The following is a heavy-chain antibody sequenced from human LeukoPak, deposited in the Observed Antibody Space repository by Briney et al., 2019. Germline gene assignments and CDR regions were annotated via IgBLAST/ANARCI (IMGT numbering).Heavy chain of an antibody. CDR2: IYYSGST. CDR1: GGSISSVY. Sequence: SETLSLTCTVSGGSISSVYWSWIRQPPGKGLEWIGNIYYSGSTDYNPSLKSRVTISVDTSKNQISLRLSSVTAGDTAVYYRARYHYASGSFDYWGQGTLVTVSS. J-gene: IGHJ4*02. CDR3: ARYHYASGSFDY. D-gene: IGHD3-10*01. V-gene: IGHV4-59*01.